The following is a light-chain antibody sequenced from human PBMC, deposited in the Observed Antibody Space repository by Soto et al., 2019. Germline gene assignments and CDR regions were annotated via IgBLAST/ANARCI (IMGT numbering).Light chain of an antibody. CDR3: QQLKSYPLT. CDR2: GAS. V-gene: IGKV3-20*01. J-gene: IGKJ4*01. Sequence: EIVLTQSPGTLSLSPGERATLSCRASQSVSSSYLAWYQQKPGQAPRLLIYGASSRATGIPDRFSGSGSGTDFTLTISRLEPEDFATYYCQQLKSYPLTFGGGTKVEIK. CDR1: QSVSSSY.